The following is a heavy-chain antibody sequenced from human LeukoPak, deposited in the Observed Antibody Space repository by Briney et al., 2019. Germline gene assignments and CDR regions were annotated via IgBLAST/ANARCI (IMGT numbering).Heavy chain of an antibody. D-gene: IGHD2-15*01. V-gene: IGHV1-2*02. CDR2: INPNSGGT. CDR3: ARDAGYCSGGSYYPPGLGWFDP. CDR1: GYTFTGYY. Sequence: GASVKVSCKASGYTFTGYYMHWVRQAPGQGLEWMGWINPNSGGTNYAQKFQGRVTMTRDTSISTAYMELSRLRSDDTAVYYCARDAGYCSGGSYYPPGLGWFDPWGQGTLVTVSS. J-gene: IGHJ5*02.